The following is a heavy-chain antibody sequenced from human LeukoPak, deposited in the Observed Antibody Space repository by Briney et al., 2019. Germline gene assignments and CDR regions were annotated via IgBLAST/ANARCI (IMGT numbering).Heavy chain of an antibody. CDR2: IYTSGST. D-gene: IGHD6-13*01. J-gene: IGHJ5*02. V-gene: IGHV4-4*07. Sequence: SETLSLTCTVSGGSISSYYWSWIRQPAGKGLEWIGRIYTSGSTNYNPSLKSRVTMSVDTSKNQFSLKLSSVTAADTAVYYCARGEGSSSWYEPYFDPWGQGTLVTVSP. CDR1: GGSISSYY. CDR3: ARGEGSSSWYEPYFDP.